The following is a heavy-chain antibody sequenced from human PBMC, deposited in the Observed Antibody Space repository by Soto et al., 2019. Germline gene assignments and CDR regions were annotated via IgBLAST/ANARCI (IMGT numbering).Heavy chain of an antibody. V-gene: IGHV4-59*08. CDR2: IYYSGSN. CDR1: GGSISSYY. CDR3: AIRYGSCFDY. D-gene: IGHD5-18*01. J-gene: IGHJ4*02. Sequence: QVQLQESGPGLVKPSETLSLTCTVSGGSISSYYWSWIRQPPGKGLEWIGYIYYSGSNNYNPSLKSRVTISVDTSKNQFSLKLSSVTAADTAVYYCAIRYGSCFDYWGQGTLVTVSS.